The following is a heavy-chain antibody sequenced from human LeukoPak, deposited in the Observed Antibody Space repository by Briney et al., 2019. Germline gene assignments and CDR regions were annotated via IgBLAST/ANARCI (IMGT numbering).Heavy chain of an antibody. V-gene: IGHV4-4*07. D-gene: IGHD3-10*01. J-gene: IGHJ4*02. CDR3: ARDVYGSGTRYLY. Sequence: SETLSLTCTVSGGSTSSYYWTWIRQPAGKGLEWIGRIYSSGTTNTNYNPSLKSRVTMSVDTSKNQLSLKLRSVTAADTAVYYCARDVYGSGTRYLYWGQGTLVTVSS. CDR2: IYSSGTT. CDR1: GGSTSSYY.